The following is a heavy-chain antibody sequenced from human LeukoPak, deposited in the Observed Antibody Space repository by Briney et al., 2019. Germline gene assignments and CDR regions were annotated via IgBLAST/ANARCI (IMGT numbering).Heavy chain of an antibody. D-gene: IGHD3-10*01. J-gene: IGHJ1*01. CDR2: INNDGSTT. CDR1: GFTFSEAW. V-gene: IGHV3-74*01. Sequence: GGPLRLSCAASGFTFSEAWMHWVRQAPGKELVWVSRINNDGSTTRYADSVKGRFTISRDNAKNTLYLQMNSLRAEDTTVYYCARVSGPGMNEYFHLWGQGTLVTVSS. CDR3: ARVSGPGMNEYFHL.